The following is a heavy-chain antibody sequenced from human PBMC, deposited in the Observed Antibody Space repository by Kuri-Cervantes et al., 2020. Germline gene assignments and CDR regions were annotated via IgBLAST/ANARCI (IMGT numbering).Heavy chain of an antibody. CDR3: ARPYSGYVSYFDY. CDR2: IYPGDSDT. CDR1: GYSFTSYW. Sequence: GGSLRLSCKGSGYSFTSYWIGWVRQMPGKGLEWMGIIYPGDSDTRYSPSFQGQVTISADKSISTAYLQWSSLKASDTAMYYCARPYSGYVSYFDYWGQGTLVTVSS. D-gene: IGHD5-12*01. V-gene: IGHV5-51*01. J-gene: IGHJ4*02.